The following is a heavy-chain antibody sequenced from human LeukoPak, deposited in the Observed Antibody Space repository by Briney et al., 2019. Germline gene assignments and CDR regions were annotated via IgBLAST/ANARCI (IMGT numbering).Heavy chain of an antibody. D-gene: IGHD1-26*01. CDR2: ISTSGTT. CDR1: GFTFSSYW. CDR3: ATRGAPGYYYGMDV. V-gene: IGHV3-66*01. J-gene: IGHJ6*02. Sequence: GGSLRLSCAASGFTFSSYWMSWVRQAPGKGLEWVSIISTSGTTSYADSVKGRFTISRDNSRNTLYLQMNSLRAEDTAVYYCATRGAPGYYYGMDVWGQGTTVTVSS.